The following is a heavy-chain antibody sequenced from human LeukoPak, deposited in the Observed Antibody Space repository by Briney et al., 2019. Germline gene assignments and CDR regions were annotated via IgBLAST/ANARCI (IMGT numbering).Heavy chain of an antibody. V-gene: IGHV1-8*01. D-gene: IGHD6-13*01. J-gene: IGHJ6*03. CDR1: GYTFTSYD. CDR3: ARGLIAAAESYYYYYYMDV. Sequence: GASVKVSCKASGYTFTSYDINWVRQATGQGLEWMGWMNPNSGNTGYAQKFQGRVTMTRNTSISTAYMELSSLRSEDTAVYYCARGLIAAAESYYYYYYMDVWGKGTTVTVSS. CDR2: MNPNSGNT.